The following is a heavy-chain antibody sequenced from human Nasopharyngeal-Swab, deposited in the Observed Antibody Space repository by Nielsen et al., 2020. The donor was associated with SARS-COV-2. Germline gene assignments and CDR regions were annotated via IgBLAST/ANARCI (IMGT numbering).Heavy chain of an antibody. V-gene: IGHV3-23*01. J-gene: IGHJ4*01. CDR3: AKDLVPDGHNDFDY. D-gene: IGHD1-1*01. CDR1: GFTFSTYT. CDR2: ITGGADST. Sequence: GESLKISCPASGFTFSTYTMNWVRQAPGKGLEWVSLITGGADSTYYADSVKGRFTISRDNSRNTVYLHMNSLRADDTAIYYCAKDLVPDGHNDFDYWGQGTLVTVSS.